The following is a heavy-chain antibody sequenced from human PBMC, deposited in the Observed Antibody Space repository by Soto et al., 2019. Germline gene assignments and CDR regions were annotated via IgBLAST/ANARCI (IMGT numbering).Heavy chain of an antibody. D-gene: IGHD6-13*01. CDR1: GYTFTRYG. Sequence: ASVKVSFKACGYTFTRYGISWLRQAPGQGLEWMGWISAYNGNTNYAQKLQGRVTMTTDTSTSTAYMELRSLRSDDTAVYYCARDPTYSSHDAFDIWGQGTMVTVSS. J-gene: IGHJ3*02. V-gene: IGHV1-18*04. CDR3: ARDPTYSSHDAFDI. CDR2: ISAYNGNT.